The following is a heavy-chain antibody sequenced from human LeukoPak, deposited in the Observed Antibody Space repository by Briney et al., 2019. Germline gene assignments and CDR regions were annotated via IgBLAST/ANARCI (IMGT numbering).Heavy chain of an antibody. CDR3: AKDISGRDYYYYGMDV. CDR2: VSWDSGSI. Sequence: SLRLSCAASGFTFDVYSMHCVRHAPGRGRECVSGVSWDSGSIGYADSVKGRFTISRDNAKNSLYLQMNSLRAEDTALYYCAKDISGRDYYYYGMDVWGQGTTVTVSS. V-gene: IGHV3-9*01. J-gene: IGHJ6*02. D-gene: IGHD2-15*01. CDR1: GFTFDVYS.